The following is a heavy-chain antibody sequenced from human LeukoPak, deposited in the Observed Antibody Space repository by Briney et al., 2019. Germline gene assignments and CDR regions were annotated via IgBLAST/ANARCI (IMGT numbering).Heavy chain of an antibody. V-gene: IGHV3-23*01. D-gene: IGHD3-10*01. Sequence: GGSLRLSCAASGFTFSSFVVSWVRQAPGKGLEWVSGISASGTDTYYTDAVKGRFTISRDNSKNTLYLQMNSLRAEDTAVYYCAKERDYYGSGRYYKAFAYWGQGTLVTVSS. J-gene: IGHJ4*02. CDR1: GFTFSSFV. CDR2: ISASGTDT. CDR3: AKERDYYGSGRYYKAFAY.